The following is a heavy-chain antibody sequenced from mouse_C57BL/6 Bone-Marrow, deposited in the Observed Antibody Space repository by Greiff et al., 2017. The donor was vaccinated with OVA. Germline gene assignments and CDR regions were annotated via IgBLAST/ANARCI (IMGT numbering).Heavy chain of an antibody. J-gene: IGHJ3*01. CDR2: IDPSDSYT. CDR3: AREKNGSSLAY. V-gene: IGHV1-50*01. Sequence: QVQLQQPGAELVKPGASVKLSCKASGYTFTSYWMQWVKQRPGQGLEWIGEIDPSDSYTNYNQKFKGKATLTVDTSSSTAYMQLSSLTSEDSAVYYCAREKNGSSLAYWGQGTLVTVSA. D-gene: IGHD1-1*01. CDR1: GYTFTSYW.